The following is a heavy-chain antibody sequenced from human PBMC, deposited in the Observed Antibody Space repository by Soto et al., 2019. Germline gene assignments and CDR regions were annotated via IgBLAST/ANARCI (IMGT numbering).Heavy chain of an antibody. V-gene: IGHV1-69*08. D-gene: IGHD1-26*01. J-gene: IGHJ4*02. CDR1: GGTFSSYT. CDR2: IIPILGIA. CDR3: ARESESKSGY. Sequence: QVQLVQSGAEVKKPGSSVKVSCKASGGTFSSYTISWVRQAPGQGLEWMGRIIPILGIANYAQKFQGRVTITADKSTSTAYRELSSLRSDDTAVYYCARESESKSGYWGQGALVTVSS.